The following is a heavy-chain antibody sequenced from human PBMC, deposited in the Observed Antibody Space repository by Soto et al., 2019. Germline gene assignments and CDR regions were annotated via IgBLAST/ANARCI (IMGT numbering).Heavy chain of an antibody. CDR3: ARDVVRSTAGDS. CDR2: IIPIFTRT. J-gene: IGHJ4*02. V-gene: IGHV1-69*13. CDR1: GGTFSTSS. D-gene: IGHD2-15*01. Sequence: VASVKVSCKASGGTFSTSSFVWVRQGPGQGLEWMGGIIPIFTRTNFAQKFQGRVTFSADESTRTTYMELRSLTSGDTAIYYCARDVVRSTAGDSWGQGTLVTVSS.